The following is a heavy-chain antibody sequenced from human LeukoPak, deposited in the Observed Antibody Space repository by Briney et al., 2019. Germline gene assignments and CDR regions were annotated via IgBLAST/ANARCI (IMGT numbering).Heavy chain of an antibody. CDR3: AKDVGGYYYSGYFDY. CDR2: ISYDGSNK. CDR1: RFTFSSYG. D-gene: IGHD3-22*01. J-gene: IGHJ4*02. V-gene: IGHV3-30*18. Sequence: SGGSLRLSCAASRFTFSSYGVHWVRQAPGKGLEWVAVISYDGSNKYYADSVKGRFTISRDNSKNTLYLQMNSLRAEDTAVYYCAKDVGGYYYSGYFDYWGQGTLVTVSS.